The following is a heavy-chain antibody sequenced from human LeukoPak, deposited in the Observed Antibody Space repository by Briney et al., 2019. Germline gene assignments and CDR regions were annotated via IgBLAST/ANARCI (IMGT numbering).Heavy chain of an antibody. CDR3: AREGVFQAFDF. J-gene: IGHJ3*01. V-gene: IGHV1-46*01. D-gene: IGHD3-16*01. Sequence: ASVKVSCKTSGYSLPGHYIHWVRQAPGQGLEWMGIMNPSVGATTYAPRFQGRVTMTRDTSTSTFYMELSGLTSEDTAVYYCAREGVFQAFDFWGQGTMVTVSS. CDR1: GYSLPGHY. CDR2: MNPSVGAT.